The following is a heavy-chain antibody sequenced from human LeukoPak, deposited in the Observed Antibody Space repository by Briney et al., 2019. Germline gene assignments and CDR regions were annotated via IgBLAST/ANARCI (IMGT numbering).Heavy chain of an antibody. CDR2: INSRGSGE. V-gene: IGHV3-21*01. Sequence: GGSLRLSCVASGFTFSSYSMNWVRQAPGKGLEWLSSINSRGSGEYYADSVKGRFTISRDNAKNSLYLQMNSLRVEDTAVYYCAREGSIVPHQDLDSWCQGSLVTVSS. CDR1: GFTFSSYS. CDR3: AREGSIVPHQDLDS. J-gene: IGHJ4*02. D-gene: IGHD2-8*01.